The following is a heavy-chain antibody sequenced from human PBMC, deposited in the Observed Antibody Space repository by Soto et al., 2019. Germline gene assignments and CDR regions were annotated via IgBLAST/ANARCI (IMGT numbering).Heavy chain of an antibody. D-gene: IGHD2-2*01. CDR1: GGTFSSYA. Sequence: QVQLVQSGAEVNKPGSSVNVSCKASGGTFSSYAISWVRQAPGQGLEWMGGIIPISGTANYAQKFQGRVTITADESTSTAYMELSSLRSEDTAVYYCARSQGSSTSLEIYYYYYYGMDVWGQGTTVTVSS. CDR2: IIPISGTA. V-gene: IGHV1-69*01. J-gene: IGHJ6*02. CDR3: ARSQGSSTSLEIYYYYYYGMDV.